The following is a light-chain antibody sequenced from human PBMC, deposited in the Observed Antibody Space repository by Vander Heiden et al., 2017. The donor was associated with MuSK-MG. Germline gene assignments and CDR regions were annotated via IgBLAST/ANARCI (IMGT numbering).Light chain of an antibody. CDR2: GVS. CDR1: QSISSS. J-gene: IGKJ4*01. CDR3: QQYNDWPLT. Sequence: EIVMTQSPATLSVSPGETATLSCRASQSISSSLAWYLQKPGQAPRLLIDGVSTRATGIPARFSGSGSGTEFTLTISSLQSEDFAVYYCQQYNDWPLTFGGGTKVEIK. V-gene: IGKV3-15*01.